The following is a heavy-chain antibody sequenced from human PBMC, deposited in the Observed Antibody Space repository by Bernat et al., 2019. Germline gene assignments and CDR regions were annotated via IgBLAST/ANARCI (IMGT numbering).Heavy chain of an antibody. D-gene: IGHD3-9*01. CDR3: ARDFQPTYDILTGSSWFDY. CDR1: GFTFSSYG. Sequence: QVQLVESGGGVVQPGRSLGLSCAASGFTFSSYGMHWVRQAPGKGLEWVAGIWYDGSNTYYADSVNGRFTISRDNSKTTLYLHMNSLRAEDTAVYYCARDFQPTYDILTGSSWFDYWGQGTLVTVSS. CDR2: IWYDGSNT. V-gene: IGHV3-33*01. J-gene: IGHJ4*02.